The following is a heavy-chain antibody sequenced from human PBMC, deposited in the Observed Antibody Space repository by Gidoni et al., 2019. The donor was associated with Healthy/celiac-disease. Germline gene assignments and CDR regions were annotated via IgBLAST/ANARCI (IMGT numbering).Heavy chain of an antibody. CDR3: ATAYDFWSGPFDR. Sequence: QVQLVESGGGVVQPGRSLRLYCAVSGLTFSTSGMHWVRQAPGKGLEWVAVISYDGSNKYYADSVKGRFTISRDNSKNTLYLQMNSLRAEDTAVYYCATAYDFWSGPFDRWGQGTLVTVSS. CDR1: GLTFSTSG. CDR2: ISYDGSNK. V-gene: IGHV3-30*03. J-gene: IGHJ4*02. D-gene: IGHD3-3*01.